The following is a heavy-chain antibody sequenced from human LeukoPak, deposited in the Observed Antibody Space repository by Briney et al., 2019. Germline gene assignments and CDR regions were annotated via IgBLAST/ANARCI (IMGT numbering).Heavy chain of an antibody. Sequence: SETLSLTCTVSGGSIFSYYWSWFRQPPGKGLEWIGYIYTSGSTNYNPSLRSRVTISVDTSKNQFSLKLSSVTAADTAVYYCARRLQSSSSGSYYYYYYMDVWGKGTTVTVSS. CDR2: IYTSGST. CDR3: ARRLQSSSSGSYYYYYYMDV. CDR1: GGSIFSYY. J-gene: IGHJ6*03. D-gene: IGHD6-6*01. V-gene: IGHV4-4*09.